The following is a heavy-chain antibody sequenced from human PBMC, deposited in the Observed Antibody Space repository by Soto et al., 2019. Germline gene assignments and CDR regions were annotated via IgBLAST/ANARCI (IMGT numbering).Heavy chain of an antibody. J-gene: IGHJ4*02. V-gene: IGHV3-23*01. D-gene: IGHD2-8*01. CDR2: ISGSGDRT. CDR3: TNWVEGTMVYFDY. Sequence: EVQLLESGGGLVQPGGSLRLSCAGSGFTFSRYAMTWARQAPGKGLEWVSSISGSGDRTYYADSVQGRFTISRDNSRSTLYLQMESLRADDTAVYYCTNWVEGTMVYFDYWGQGILITVSS. CDR1: GFTFSRYA.